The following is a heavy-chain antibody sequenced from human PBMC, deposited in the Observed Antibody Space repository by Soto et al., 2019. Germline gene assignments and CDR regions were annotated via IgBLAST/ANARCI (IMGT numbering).Heavy chain of an antibody. V-gene: IGHV3-15*04. J-gene: IGHJ3*02. CDR1: GFTFSNAW. Sequence: EVQLVESGGGLVKPGGSLRLSCAASGFTFSNAWMTWVRXXXXXXREWVGRIESKTDGGAIDYAAPLKGRFTMSRXXXXXXXXXXXXXXXXXXXXXXXXXXXXXXXXXXXXXXHIXGQGTMVTISS. CDR2: IESKTDGGAI. CDR3: XXXXXXXXXXXXXXHI.